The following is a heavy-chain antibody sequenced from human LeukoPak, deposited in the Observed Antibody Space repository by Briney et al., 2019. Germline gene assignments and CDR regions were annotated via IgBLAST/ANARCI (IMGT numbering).Heavy chain of an antibody. J-gene: IGHJ5*02. D-gene: IGHD2-15*01. Sequence: PSETLSLTCTVSGGSISSYYWSWIRQPPGKGLEWIGYIYYSGSTYYNPSLKSRVTISVDRSKNQFSLKLSSVTAADTAVYYCARGQDYSNWFDPWGQGTLVTVSS. CDR3: ARGQDYSNWFDP. CDR2: IYYSGST. CDR1: GGSISSYY. V-gene: IGHV4-59*12.